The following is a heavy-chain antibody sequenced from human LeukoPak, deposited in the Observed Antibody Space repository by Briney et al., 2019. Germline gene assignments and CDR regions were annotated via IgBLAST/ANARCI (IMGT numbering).Heavy chain of an antibody. CDR3: ARDRKFSSGDYGNWLDP. D-gene: IGHD3-22*01. V-gene: IGHV3-33*01. J-gene: IGHJ5*02. Sequence: PGTSLRLSCAASRFTFSNYGMYWVRQAPGKGLERVAVTWNEGSNKNYADSVKGRFTISRDKSKKTLYLQMNSLRAEDTAVYYCARDRKFSSGDYGNWLDPWGQGTLVTVSS. CDR2: TWNEGSNK. CDR1: RFTFSNYG.